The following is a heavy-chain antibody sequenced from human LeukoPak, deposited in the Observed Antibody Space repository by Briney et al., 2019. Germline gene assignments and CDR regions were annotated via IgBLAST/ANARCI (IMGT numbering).Heavy chain of an antibody. J-gene: IGHJ5*02. Sequence: GGSLRLSCAASGFIVSSNYMSWVRQAPGKGLEWVSVIYSGGSTYYADSVKGRFTISRDNSKNTLYLQMNSQRAEDTAVYYCAREAITIFGVVRTQTTYGPHRFDPWGQGTLVTVSS. CDR1: GFIVSSNY. V-gene: IGHV3-53*01. CDR3: AREAITIFGVVRTQTTYGPHRFDP. CDR2: IYSGGST. D-gene: IGHD3-3*01.